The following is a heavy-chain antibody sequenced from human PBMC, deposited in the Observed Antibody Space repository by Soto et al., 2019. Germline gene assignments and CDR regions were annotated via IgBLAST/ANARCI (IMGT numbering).Heavy chain of an antibody. CDR3: ARMNIAAAPILWFDP. Sequence: LTCTVSGFSLSNARMGVSWIRQPPGKALEWLAHIFSNDEKSYSTSLKSRLTISKDTSKSQVVLTMTNMDPVDTATYYCARMNIAAAPILWFDPWGQGTLVTVSS. CDR2: IFSNDEK. V-gene: IGHV2-26*01. J-gene: IGHJ5*02. D-gene: IGHD6-13*01. CDR1: GFSLSNARMG.